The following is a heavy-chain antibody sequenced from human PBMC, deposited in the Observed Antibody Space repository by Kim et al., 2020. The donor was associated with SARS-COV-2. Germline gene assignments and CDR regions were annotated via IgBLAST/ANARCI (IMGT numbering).Heavy chain of an antibody. V-gene: IGHV3-53*01. D-gene: IGHD5-18*01. CDR3: ARGDTAIDN. Sequence: GSDTSYADYVKGRFTIYRDNSKNTVYLKMNSRGVEDTAVYYCARGDTAIDNWGQGTLVTVSS. CDR2: GSDT. J-gene: IGHJ4*02.